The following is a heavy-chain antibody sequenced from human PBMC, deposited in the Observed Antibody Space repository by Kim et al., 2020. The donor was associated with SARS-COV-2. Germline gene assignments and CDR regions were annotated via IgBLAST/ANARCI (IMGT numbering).Heavy chain of an antibody. Sequence: SVKVSCKASGGTFSSYAISWVRQAPGQGLEWMGGIIPIFGTANYAQKFQGRVTITADESTSTAYMELSSLRSEDTAVYYCARDFGAVGDAFDIWGQGTMVTVSS. J-gene: IGHJ3*02. V-gene: IGHV1-69*13. CDR2: IIPIFGTA. CDR3: ARDFGAVGDAFDI. D-gene: IGHD1-26*01. CDR1: GGTFSSYA.